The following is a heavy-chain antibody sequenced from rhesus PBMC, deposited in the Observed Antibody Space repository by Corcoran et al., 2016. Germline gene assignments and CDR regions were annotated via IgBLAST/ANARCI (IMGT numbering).Heavy chain of an antibody. Sequence: QVQLQESGPGLVKPSETLSLTCAVSGGSISSGYGWSWIRQPPGKGLEWIGHIFGSIGSTYYHPSLKSRVTISRDTSKNQFSLKLSSVTAADTAVYYCARQRTAAAGHDYWGQGVLVTVSS. CDR1: GGSISSGYG. J-gene: IGHJ4*01. D-gene: IGHD6-25*01. V-gene: IGHV4S7*01. CDR2: IFGSIGST. CDR3: ARQRTAAAGHDY.